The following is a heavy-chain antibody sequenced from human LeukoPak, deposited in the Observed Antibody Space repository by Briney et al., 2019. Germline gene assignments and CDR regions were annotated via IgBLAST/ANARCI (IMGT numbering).Heavy chain of an antibody. CDR1: GYTFTSYY. V-gene: IGHV1-46*01. Sequence: GASVKVSCKASGYTFTSYYKHWVRQAPGQGLEWMGIINPSGGSTSYAQKFQGRVTMSRDTSTSTVYMELSSLRSEDTAVYYCARGVEMVNWRDAFDIWGQGTMVTVSS. CDR3: ARGVEMVNWRDAFDI. D-gene: IGHD5-24*01. CDR2: INPSGGST. J-gene: IGHJ3*02.